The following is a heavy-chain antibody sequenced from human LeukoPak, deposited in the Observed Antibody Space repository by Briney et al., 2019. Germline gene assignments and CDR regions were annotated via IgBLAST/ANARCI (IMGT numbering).Heavy chain of an antibody. CDR2: ISYDGSNK. J-gene: IGHJ5*02. D-gene: IGHD3-10*01. CDR1: GFTFSSYA. CDR3: ARAQPYGLGGGWFDP. V-gene: IGHV3-30*01. Sequence: PGRSLRLSGAASGFTFSSYAMHWVRQAPGKGLEWVAVISYDGSNKYYADSVKGRFTISRDNSKNTLYLQMNTLRAEDTAVYYCARAQPYGLGGGWFDPWGQGTLVTVSS.